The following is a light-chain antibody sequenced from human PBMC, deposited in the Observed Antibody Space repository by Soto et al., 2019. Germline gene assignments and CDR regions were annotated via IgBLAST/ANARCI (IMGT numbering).Light chain of an antibody. CDR1: QSRRSTF. CDR2: GAS. CDR3: QQYGSSSQAT. J-gene: IGKJ4*01. V-gene: IGKV3-20*01. Sequence: EIVLTQSPGTLSLSPGDSATLSCRTSQSRRSTFVAWYQVKPDQSPRLLIYGASARATGIPDRFSGRGSGTDFNLTISIVEPEDFAVSYCQQYGSSSQATFGGGTKVEIK.